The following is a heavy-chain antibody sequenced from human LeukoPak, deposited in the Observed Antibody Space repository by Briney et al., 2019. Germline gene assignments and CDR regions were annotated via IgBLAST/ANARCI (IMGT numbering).Heavy chain of an antibody. CDR1: GYTFTSYY. CDR3: ARGGVLRFLEWLSAFDY. CDR2: INPSGGST. Sequence: GASVKVSCKASGYTFTSYYMHWVRQAPGQGLEWMGIINPSGGSTSYAQKFQGRVTMTRDMFTSTVYMELSSLRSEDTAVYYCARGGVLRFLEWLSAFDYWGQGTLSPSPQ. V-gene: IGHV1-46*01. D-gene: IGHD3-3*01. J-gene: IGHJ4*02.